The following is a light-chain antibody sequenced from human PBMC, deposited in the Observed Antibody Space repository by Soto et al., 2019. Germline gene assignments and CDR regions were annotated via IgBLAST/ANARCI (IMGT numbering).Light chain of an antibody. CDR3: SSYTSSGTRV. J-gene: IGLJ1*01. CDR1: SSDVXGYNY. V-gene: IGLV2-14*03. Sequence: QSALTQPASVSGSPGQSITISCTGTSSDVXGYNYVSWYQQHPGKAPKLMIYDFNSRPSGVSNRFSGSKSGNTASLTISGLQAEDEADYYCSSYTSSGTRVFGAGTKLTVL. CDR2: DFN.